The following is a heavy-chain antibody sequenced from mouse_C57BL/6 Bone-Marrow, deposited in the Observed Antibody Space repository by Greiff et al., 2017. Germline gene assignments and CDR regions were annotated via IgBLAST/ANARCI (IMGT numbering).Heavy chain of an antibody. J-gene: IGHJ3*01. D-gene: IGHD3-2*02. CDR3: ASTAQATSWFAY. CDR1: GFTFSSYG. V-gene: IGHV5-6*01. CDR2: ISSGGSFT. Sequence: EVMFVESGGDLVKPGGSLKLSCAASGFTFSSYGISWVRQPPDQRLEWVATISSGGSFTYSPDRVKGRFTISIDNAKTTLDLQMSSLKSEDTSMYYWASTAQATSWFAYWGQGTLVTVSA.